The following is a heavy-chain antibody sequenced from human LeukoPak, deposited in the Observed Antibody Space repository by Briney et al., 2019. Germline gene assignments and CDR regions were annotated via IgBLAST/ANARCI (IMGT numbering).Heavy chain of an antibody. D-gene: IGHD1-1*01. CDR3: ARTFGTTYYFDY. CDR1: GFTFSSYG. V-gene: IGHV3-33*01. CDR2: IWYDGSNK. J-gene: IGHJ4*03. Sequence: GGSLRLSCAASGFTFSSYGMHWVRQAPGKGLEWVAVIWYDGSNKYYADSVKGRFTISRDNSKNTLYLQMNSLRAEDTAVYYCARTFGTTYYFDYWGQGTVVTVSS.